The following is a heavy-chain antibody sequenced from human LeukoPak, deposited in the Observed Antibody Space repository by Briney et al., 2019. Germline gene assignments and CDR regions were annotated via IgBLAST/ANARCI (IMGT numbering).Heavy chain of an antibody. D-gene: IGHD3-16*01. V-gene: IGHV3-23*01. CDR2: ISGSGGST. CDR1: GFTFNSYA. CDR3: AKHKSLWDWFDP. J-gene: IGHJ5*02. Sequence: PGGSLRLSCAASGFTFNSYAMSWVRQAPGKGLEWASAISGSGGSTYYADSVKGRFTISRNNSKNMLSPQMSSLRVEDTAVYYCAKHKSLWDWFDPWGQGTLVTVSS.